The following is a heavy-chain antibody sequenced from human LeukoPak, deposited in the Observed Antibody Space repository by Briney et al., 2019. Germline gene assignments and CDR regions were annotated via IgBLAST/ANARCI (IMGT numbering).Heavy chain of an antibody. J-gene: IGHJ4*02. Sequence: GGSLRLSCAASGFTFSSYEMNWVRQAPGKGLEWVSYISSSGSTIYYADSVKGRFTISRDNAKNSLHLQMNSLRAEDTAVYYCAKERYDSSGYSHYWGQGTLVTVSS. CDR2: ISSSGSTI. D-gene: IGHD3-22*01. V-gene: IGHV3-48*03. CDR1: GFTFSSYE. CDR3: AKERYDSSGYSHY.